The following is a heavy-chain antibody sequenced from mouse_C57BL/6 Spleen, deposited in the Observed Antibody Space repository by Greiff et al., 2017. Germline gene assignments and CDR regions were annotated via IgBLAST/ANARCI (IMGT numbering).Heavy chain of an antibody. CDR3: ARPIYDGYDVGDY. J-gene: IGHJ2*01. V-gene: IGHV5-17*01. D-gene: IGHD2-2*01. CDR2: ISSGSSTI. CDR1: GFTFSDYG. Sequence: EVMLVESGGGLVQPGGSLTLSCAASGFTFSDYGMHWVRQAPEKGLEWVAYISSGSSTIYYADTVKGRFTISRDNAKNTLFLQMTSLRSEDTAMYYCARPIYDGYDVGDYWGQGTTLTVSS.